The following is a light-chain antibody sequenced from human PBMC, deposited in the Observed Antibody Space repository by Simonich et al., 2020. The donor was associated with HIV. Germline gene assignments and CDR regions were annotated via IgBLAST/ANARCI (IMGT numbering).Light chain of an antibody. V-gene: IGKV2D-29*02. CDR1: QSLLHNDGKTY. CDR3: MQSVQLPIT. Sequence: DIVMTQTPLSLSVTPGQPASISCNSSQSLLHNDGKTYLYWYLQKPGQSPHLLIHEVSNRFSGVPDRFSGSGSGTDFTLKISRVEAEDIGLYYCMQSVQLPITFGQGTRLEIK. J-gene: IGKJ5*01. CDR2: EVS.